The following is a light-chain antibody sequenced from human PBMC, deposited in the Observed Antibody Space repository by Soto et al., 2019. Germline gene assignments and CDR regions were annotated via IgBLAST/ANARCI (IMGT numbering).Light chain of an antibody. CDR2: EVS. CDR1: SGDVGNFNL. Sequence: QAVVTQPASVSGSPGQSITISCTGTSGDVGNFNLVSWYQQHPGKAPNLIISEVSKRPSGVSNRFSGSKSGNTASLTISGLQPEDAADYYCCSYAGGSIYVLFGGGTKLTVL. CDR3: CSYAGGSIYVL. V-gene: IGLV2-23*02. J-gene: IGLJ2*01.